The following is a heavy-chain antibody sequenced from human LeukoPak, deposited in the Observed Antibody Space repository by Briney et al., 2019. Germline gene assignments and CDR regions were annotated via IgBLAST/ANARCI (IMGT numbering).Heavy chain of an antibody. D-gene: IGHD6-13*01. CDR1: GFNLRTYW. J-gene: IGHJ3*01. CDR2: INGEGSRI. CDR3: VRVRDSSNWYVFDV. Sequence: PGGSLRLSCAVTGFNLRTYWIHWVRHSPGRGLEWVARINGEGSRISYADSVRGRFTVSRDNSKNTLSLQMNSLRAEDTAVYYCVRVRDSSNWYVFDVWGQGTMVTVSS. V-gene: IGHV3-74*01.